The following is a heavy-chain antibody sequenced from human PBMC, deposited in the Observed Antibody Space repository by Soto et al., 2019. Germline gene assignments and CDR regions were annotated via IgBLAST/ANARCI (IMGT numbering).Heavy chain of an antibody. CDR3: ATYSADIVVVGRNDY. J-gene: IGHJ4*02. V-gene: IGHV1-18*01. CDR2: ISAYNGNT. D-gene: IGHD2-15*01. Sequence: QVQLVQSGAGVKKPGASVKVSCKASGYTFTSYGISWVRKAPGQGFERMGWISAYNGNTSYAQKLEGRVTMTTDTSTSTGYMEPRSLRSDDTEVYYCATYSADIVVVGRNDYRGQGTLVTVSS. CDR1: GYTFTSYG.